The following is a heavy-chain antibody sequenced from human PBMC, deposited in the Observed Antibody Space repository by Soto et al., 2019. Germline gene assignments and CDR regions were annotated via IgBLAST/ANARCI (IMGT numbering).Heavy chain of an antibody. D-gene: IGHD4-17*01. V-gene: IGHV3-23*01. CDR3: AKDLDYGDYYYWYFDL. CDR1: GFTFSSYA. Sequence: EVQLLESGGGLVQPGGSLRLSCAASGFTFSSYAMSWVRQAPGKGLEWVSAISGSGGSTYYADSVKGRCTISRDNSKKTLYLQMNSLRAEDTAVYYCAKDLDYGDYYYWYFDLWGRGTLVTVSS. J-gene: IGHJ2*01. CDR2: ISGSGGST.